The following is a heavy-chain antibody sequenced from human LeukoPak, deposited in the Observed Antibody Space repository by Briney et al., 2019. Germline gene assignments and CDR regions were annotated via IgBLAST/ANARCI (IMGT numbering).Heavy chain of an antibody. D-gene: IGHD5-18*01. CDR3: VRQVLHSYGSFHLVY. J-gene: IGHJ4*02. V-gene: IGHV4-59*08. CDR1: GVSISSFY. Sequence: SETLSLTCTVSGVSISSFYGKWLRQPPGKGVEWVGYMHYSGSKNYNPPFKSRDTISLDKSKKQLPLTRSSGTGADGAVFYWVRQVLHSYGSFHLVYWGQGNLVTVFS. CDR2: MHYSGSK.